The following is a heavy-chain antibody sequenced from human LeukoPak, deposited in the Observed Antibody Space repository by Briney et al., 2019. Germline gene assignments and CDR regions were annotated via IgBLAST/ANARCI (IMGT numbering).Heavy chain of an antibody. Sequence: PGRSLRLSCAASGFTFSSYGMHWVRQAPGKGLEWVAVISYDGSNKYYADSVKGRFTISRDNSKNTLYLQMNSLRAEDTAVYYCAKGRRGTSYAALDYWGQGTLVTVSS. CDR2: ISYDGSNK. J-gene: IGHJ4*02. V-gene: IGHV3-30*18. CDR3: AKGRRGTSYAALDY. D-gene: IGHD2/OR15-2a*01. CDR1: GFTFSSYG.